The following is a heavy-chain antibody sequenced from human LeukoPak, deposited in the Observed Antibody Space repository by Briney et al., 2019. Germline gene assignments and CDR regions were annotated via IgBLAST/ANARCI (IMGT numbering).Heavy chain of an antibody. CDR3: ARRARYCSSTSCYDFDY. CDR1: GGSISSSNYY. J-gene: IGHJ4*02. D-gene: IGHD2-2*01. Sequence: SETLSLTCTVSGGSISSSNYYWGWIRQPPGKGLEWIGSIYYSGSTYYNPSLKSRVTISVDTSKNQFSLKLSSVTAADTSVYCCARRARYCSSTSCYDFDYWGQGTLVTVSS. CDR2: IYYSGST. V-gene: IGHV4-39*01.